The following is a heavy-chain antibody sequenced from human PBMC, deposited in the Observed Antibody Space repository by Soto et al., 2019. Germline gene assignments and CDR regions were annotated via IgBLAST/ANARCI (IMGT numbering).Heavy chain of an antibody. CDR1: GFSLNTGGVG. J-gene: IGHJ4*02. Sequence: QITLKESGPTVVKPTQTLTLTCSLSGFSLNTGGVGVGWIRQPPGKALEWLAVIYWDDDKSWNPSLRDRLTINRDASDDLVVLTVTNMDPVDTGTYYCARRRGGFGGGWTTPYFDYWGQGTLVTFSS. V-gene: IGHV2-5*02. D-gene: IGHD6-19*01. CDR3: ARRRGGFGGGWTTPYFDY. CDR2: IYWDDDK.